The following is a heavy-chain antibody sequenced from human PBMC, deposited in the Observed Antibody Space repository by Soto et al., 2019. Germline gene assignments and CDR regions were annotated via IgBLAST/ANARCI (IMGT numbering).Heavy chain of an antibody. D-gene: IGHD3-9*01. CDR1: GLIFSNNW. Sequence: GGSLRLSCAASGLIFSNNWMHWVRQAPGKGLVLVSRINDDGSDTIYADSVKGRFTISRDNAKNTLFLHMGSLRPEDTAVYYCTRAPSLTLLFDYWGQGTLVTVSS. J-gene: IGHJ4*02. CDR2: INDDGSDT. V-gene: IGHV3-74*01. CDR3: TRAPSLTLLFDY.